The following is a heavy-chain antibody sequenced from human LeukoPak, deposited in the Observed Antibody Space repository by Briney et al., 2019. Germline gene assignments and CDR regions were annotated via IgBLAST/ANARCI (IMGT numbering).Heavy chain of an antibody. V-gene: IGHV1-2*02. CDR3: ARSTLYCSGGSCYFGWFDP. J-gene: IGHJ5*02. Sequence: ASVKVSCKASGYTFTGYYMHWVRQAPGQGLEWMGWINPNSGGTNYAQKFQSRVTMTRDTSISTAYMELSRLRSDDTAVYYCARSTLYCSGGSCYFGWFDPWGQGTLVTVSS. D-gene: IGHD2-15*01. CDR2: INPNSGGT. CDR1: GYTFTGYY.